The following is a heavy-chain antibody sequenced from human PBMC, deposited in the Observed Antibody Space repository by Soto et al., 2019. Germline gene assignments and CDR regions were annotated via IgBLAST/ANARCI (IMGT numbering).Heavy chain of an antibody. D-gene: IGHD3-3*01. J-gene: IGHJ4*02. CDR1: GFTFSSYW. Sequence: GGSLRLSCAASGFTFSSYWMSWVRQAPGKGLEWVANIKQDGSEKYYVDSVKGRFTISRDNAKNSLYLQMNSLRAEDTAVYYCARCLWSGYYYYFDYWGQGTLVTVSS. CDR2: IKQDGSEK. V-gene: IGHV3-7*01. CDR3: ARCLWSGYYYYFDY.